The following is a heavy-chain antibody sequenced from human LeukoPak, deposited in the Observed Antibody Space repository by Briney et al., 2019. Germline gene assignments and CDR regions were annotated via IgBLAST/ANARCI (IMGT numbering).Heavy chain of an antibody. Sequence: GGSLRLSCAASGFTFVHFAMSWVRQAPGKGLEWVGCIKSKTDGGTTDYAAPVKGRFTISRDDSKNTLYLQMNSLKTEDTAVYYCTTDGSGSYSIDYWGQGTLVTVSS. J-gene: IGHJ4*02. D-gene: IGHD1-26*01. CDR3: TTDGSGSYSIDY. V-gene: IGHV3-15*01. CDR1: GFTFVHFA. CDR2: IKSKTDGGTT.